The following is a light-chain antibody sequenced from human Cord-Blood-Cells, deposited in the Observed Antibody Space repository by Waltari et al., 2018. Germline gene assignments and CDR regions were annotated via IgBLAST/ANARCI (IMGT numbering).Light chain of an antibody. CDR1: SSDVGGYNY. Sequence: QSALTQPASVSGPPGQSITISCTGTSSDVGGYNYVSWYQQHPGKAPKLMIYEVSNRPSGVSNRFSGSKSGNTASLTISGLQAEDDADYYCSSYTSSSVVFGGGTKLTVL. CDR2: EVS. CDR3: SSYTSSSVV. J-gene: IGLJ2*01. V-gene: IGLV2-14*01.